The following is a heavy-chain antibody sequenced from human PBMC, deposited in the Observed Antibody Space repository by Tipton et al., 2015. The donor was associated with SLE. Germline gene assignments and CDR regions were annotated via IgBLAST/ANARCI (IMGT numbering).Heavy chain of an antibody. CDR2: FYTGDGT. Sequence: TLSLTCTISGGSIRGGSHYWTWIRQPAGKGLEWIGRFYTGDGTKYNPSLKSRVTIAIDSSKTKFSLKMRAVTAADTAMYYCARAIYCGGDCSPGESWFDPWGQGTLISVSS. D-gene: IGHD2-21*01. CDR3: ARAIYCGGDCSPGESWFDP. CDR1: GGSIRGGSHY. J-gene: IGHJ5*02. V-gene: IGHV4-61*02.